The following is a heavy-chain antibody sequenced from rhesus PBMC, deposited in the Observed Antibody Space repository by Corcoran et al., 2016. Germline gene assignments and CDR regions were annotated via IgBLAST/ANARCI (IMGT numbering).Heavy chain of an antibody. CDR2: IKCGGGRT. CDR1: GFTFSSYW. CDR3: AKGEGNYGNYGPFDY. V-gene: IGHV3S25*01. D-gene: IGHD4-35*01. Sequence: EVQLVESGGGLAKPGGSLRLSCAASGFTFSSYWMNWVRQAPGKGLEGVSDIKCGGGRTNYADSVKGRFTISRDNSKNTLSLQMNSLRAEDTAVYYCAKGEGNYGNYGPFDYWGQGVLVTVSS. J-gene: IGHJ4*01.